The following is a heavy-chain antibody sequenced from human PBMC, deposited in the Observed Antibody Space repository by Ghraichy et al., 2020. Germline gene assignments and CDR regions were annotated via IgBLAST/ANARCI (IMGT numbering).Heavy chain of an antibody. CDR3: ARGHYGDYFGDH. CDR2: INGGNGIT. D-gene: IGHD4-17*01. CDR1: GYTFTNFP. V-gene: IGHV1-3*01. Sequence: ASVKVSCKASGYTFTNFPMQWVRQAPGQRLEWMGWINGGNGITTYSQRFQGRVTITRDTSASTAYMELSSLRSEDTALYYCARGHYGDYFGDHWGQGTLVTGSS. J-gene: IGHJ4*02.